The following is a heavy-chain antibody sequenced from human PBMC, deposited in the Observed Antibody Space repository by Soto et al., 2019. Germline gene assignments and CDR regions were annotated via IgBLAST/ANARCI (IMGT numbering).Heavy chain of an antibody. CDR3: ARDLGGWPDY. D-gene: IGHD6-19*01. CDR2: INAGNGNT. J-gene: IGHJ4*02. V-gene: IGHV1-3*01. CDR1: GYTFTSYA. Sequence: QVQLVQSGAEVKKPGASVKVSCKASGYTFTSYAIHWVRQAPGQRLEWMGWINAGNGNTKYSQKFQDRATITSDTSASTAYLELRSLRSEDTAVYYCARDLGGWPDYWGQGTLVTVSS.